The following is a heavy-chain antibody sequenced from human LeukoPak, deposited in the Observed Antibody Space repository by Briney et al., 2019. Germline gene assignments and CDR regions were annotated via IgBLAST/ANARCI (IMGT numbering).Heavy chain of an antibody. D-gene: IGHD6-13*01. Sequence: GGSLRLSCAASGFSFSTYWMSWFRQTPEKGLEFVANIDQGGSVRNYMDSLKGRCTISRDNAKKSLYLEINSLRADDTAVYYCARDPESSSFDLWGRGALVTVSS. J-gene: IGHJ4*02. CDR3: ARDPESSSFDL. CDR2: IDQGGSVR. CDR1: GFSFSTYW. V-gene: IGHV3-7*01.